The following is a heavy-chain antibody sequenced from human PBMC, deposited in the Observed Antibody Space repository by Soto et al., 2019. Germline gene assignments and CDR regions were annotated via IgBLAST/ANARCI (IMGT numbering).Heavy chain of an antibody. D-gene: IGHD3-22*01. J-gene: IGHJ6*02. CDR3: ARTSYYDSSGYYGMDV. CDR2: IYYSGST. Sequence: TLSLTCTVSGGSISSGGYYWSWIRQHPGKGLEWIGYIYYSGSTYYNPSLKSRVTISVDTSKNQFSLKLSSVTAADTAVYYCARTSYYDSSGYYGMDVWGQGTKVTVSS. V-gene: IGHV4-31*03. CDR1: GGSISSGGYY.